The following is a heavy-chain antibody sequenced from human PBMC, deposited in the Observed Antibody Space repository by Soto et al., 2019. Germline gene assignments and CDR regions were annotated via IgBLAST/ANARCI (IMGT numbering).Heavy chain of an antibody. CDR3: AREDSSGYLSLDY. Sequence: QVQLVQSGAEEKKPGSSVKVSCKASGGTFSSYTISWVRQAPGQGLEWMGRIIPILGMADYAQKFQGRVTISADKSTSTAYMELSSLRSEDTAMYYCAREDSSGYLSLDYWGQGSLVTVSS. D-gene: IGHD3-22*01. CDR2: IIPILGMA. J-gene: IGHJ4*02. CDR1: GGTFSSYT. V-gene: IGHV1-69*08.